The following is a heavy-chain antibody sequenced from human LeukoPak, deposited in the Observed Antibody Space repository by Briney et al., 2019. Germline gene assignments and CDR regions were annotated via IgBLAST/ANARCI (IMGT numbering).Heavy chain of an antibody. CDR2: IRYDGSNK. D-gene: IGHD3-3*01. V-gene: IGHV3-30*02. Sequence: PGGSLRLSCAASGFTFSSYGMHWVRQAPGKGLEWVAFIRYDGSNKYYADSVKGRFTISRDNSKNTLYLQMNSLIAEDTAVYYCAKDRVTYYDFLREMDWFDPWGQGTLVTVSS. CDR1: GFTFSSYG. CDR3: AKDRVTYYDFLREMDWFDP. J-gene: IGHJ5*02.